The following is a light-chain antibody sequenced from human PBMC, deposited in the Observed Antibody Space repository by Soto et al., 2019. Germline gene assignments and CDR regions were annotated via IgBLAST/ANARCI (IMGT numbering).Light chain of an antibody. Sequence: QSVLTQPPSVSGAPGQRVTISCTGSSSNIGAGYDVHWYQQLPGTAPKLLSYGNSNRPSGVPDRFSGSKSGTSASLAITGLQAEDEADYYCQSYDSSLSGWLFGGGTKLTVL. CDR2: GNS. CDR1: SSNIGAGYD. CDR3: QSYDSSLSGWL. V-gene: IGLV1-40*01. J-gene: IGLJ3*02.